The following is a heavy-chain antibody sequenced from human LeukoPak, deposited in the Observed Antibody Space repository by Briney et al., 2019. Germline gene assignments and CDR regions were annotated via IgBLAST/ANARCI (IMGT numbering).Heavy chain of an antibody. Sequence: GGSLRLSCPASGFTFSTYAMHWVRQAPGKGLEYVSVINGSGYRTYYADSVKGRFTISRDNSKNKVYLQMSSLRVEDTAVYYCVLVVASDRYFDYWGQGTLVTVSS. D-gene: IGHD2-15*01. CDR1: GFTFSTYA. V-gene: IGHV3-64D*06. CDR3: VLVVASDRYFDY. CDR2: INGSGYRT. J-gene: IGHJ4*02.